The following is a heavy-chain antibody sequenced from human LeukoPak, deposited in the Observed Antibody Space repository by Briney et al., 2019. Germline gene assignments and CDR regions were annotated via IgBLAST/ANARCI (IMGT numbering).Heavy chain of an antibody. D-gene: IGHD5-18*01. V-gene: IGHV3-74*01. CDR3: ARGGGSYGKYYFDY. J-gene: IGHJ4*02. Sequence: GGSLRLSCAVSGFTVSSHWMHWVRQAPGKGLVWVSRINNDGSSTRYADSVKGRFTISRDNAKNSLYLQMNSLRAEDSAVYYCARGGGSYGKYYFDYWGQGTLVTVSS. CDR2: INNDGSST. CDR1: GFTVSSHW.